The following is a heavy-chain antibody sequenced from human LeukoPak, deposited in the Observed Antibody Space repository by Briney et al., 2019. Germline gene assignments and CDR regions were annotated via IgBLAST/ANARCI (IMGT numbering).Heavy chain of an antibody. D-gene: IGHD2-15*01. V-gene: IGHV4-34*01. J-gene: IGHJ4*02. CDR1: GGSFSGYY. CDR2: INHSGST. Sequence: PSETLSLTCAVYGGSFSGYYWSWIRQPPGKGLEWIGEINHSGSTNYNPSLKSRVTISVDTSKNQFSLKLSSVTAADTAVYYCARVLGYCSGGSCYRGIAFDYWGQGTLVTVSS. CDR3: ARVLGYCSGGSCYRGIAFDY.